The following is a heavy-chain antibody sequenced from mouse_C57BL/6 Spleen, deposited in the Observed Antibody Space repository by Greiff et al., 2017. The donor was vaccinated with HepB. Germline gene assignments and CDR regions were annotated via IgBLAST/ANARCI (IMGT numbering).Heavy chain of an antibody. Sequence: DVHLVESGGDLVKPGGSLKLSCAASGFTFSSYGMSWVRQTPDKRLEWVATISSGGSYTYYPDSVKGRFTISRDNAKNTLYLQMSSLKSEDTAMYYCARYGSSYGYFDVWGTGTTVTVSS. J-gene: IGHJ1*03. CDR1: GFTFSSYG. CDR2: ISSGGSYT. D-gene: IGHD1-1*01. V-gene: IGHV5-6*01. CDR3: ARYGSSYGYFDV.